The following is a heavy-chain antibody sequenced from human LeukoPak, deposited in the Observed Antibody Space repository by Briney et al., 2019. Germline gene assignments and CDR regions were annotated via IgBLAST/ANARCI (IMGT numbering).Heavy chain of an antibody. Sequence: GGSLRLSCAASGFTFSNYALHWVRQAPGKGLEWVAVISYDDTNKYYVDSVKGRFTISRDNSKNTLYLQMNSLRAEDTAVYYCARGATDGYYDEGYFDYWGQGTLVTVSS. CDR3: ARGATDGYYDEGYFDY. CDR2: ISYDDTNK. CDR1: GFTFSNYA. V-gene: IGHV3-30*14. J-gene: IGHJ4*02. D-gene: IGHD3-22*01.